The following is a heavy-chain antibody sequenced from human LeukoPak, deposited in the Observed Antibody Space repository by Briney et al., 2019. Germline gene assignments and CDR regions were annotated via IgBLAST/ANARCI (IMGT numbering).Heavy chain of an antibody. D-gene: IGHD2-15*01. CDR1: GGSISSGSYY. Sequence: SQTLSLTCTVSGGSISSGSYYWSWIRQPAGKGLEWIRRIYTSGSTNYNPSLKSRVTISVDTSKNQFSLKLSSVTAADTAVYYCARVVFGGYCSGGSCHYYYYYYMDVWGKGTTVTISS. V-gene: IGHV4-61*02. CDR2: IYTSGST. CDR3: ARVVFGGYCSGGSCHYYYYYYMDV. J-gene: IGHJ6*03.